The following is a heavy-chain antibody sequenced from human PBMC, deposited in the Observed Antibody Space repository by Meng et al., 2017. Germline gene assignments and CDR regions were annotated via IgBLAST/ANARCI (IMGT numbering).Heavy chain of an antibody. CDR3: AREEPSAGGGSPSFDY. CDR1: GGSISSGTFY. J-gene: IGHJ4*02. Sequence: SETLSLTCTVSGGSISSGTFYWTWIRQPAGKGLEWIGSIYYSGSTYYNPSLKSRVTISVDTSKNQFSLKLSSVTAADTAVYYCAREEPSAGGGSPSFDYWGQGTLVTVSS. CDR2: IYYSGST. D-gene: IGHD2-15*01. V-gene: IGHV4-39*07.